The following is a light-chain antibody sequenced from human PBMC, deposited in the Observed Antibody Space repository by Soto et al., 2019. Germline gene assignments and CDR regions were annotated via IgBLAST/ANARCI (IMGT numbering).Light chain of an antibody. V-gene: IGLV2-23*03. CDR1: SSDVGNYNL. Sequence: QSALTQPASVSGSLGQSITISCTGTSSDVGNYNLVSWYQQHPGKAPKLMIYEGNKRPSGVSNRFSGSKSGNTASLTISGLQAEDEAGYYCCSYASSTTIFGGGTKLSVL. CDR2: EGN. J-gene: IGLJ2*01. CDR3: CSYASSTTI.